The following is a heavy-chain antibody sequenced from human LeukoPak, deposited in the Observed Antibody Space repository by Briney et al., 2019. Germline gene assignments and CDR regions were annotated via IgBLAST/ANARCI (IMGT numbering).Heavy chain of an antibody. Sequence: GGSLRLSCVASGFTFSPYGMHWARQAPGKGLEWVAAIWNDGTHHYYADSVKGRFTISSDNSKNTVYLQLNSLRAEDTAIYYCILTTVTTSAEYWGQGTLVTVSS. CDR1: GFTFSPYG. CDR2: IWNDGTHH. J-gene: IGHJ4*02. V-gene: IGHV3-33*01. D-gene: IGHD4-17*01. CDR3: ILTTVTTSAEY.